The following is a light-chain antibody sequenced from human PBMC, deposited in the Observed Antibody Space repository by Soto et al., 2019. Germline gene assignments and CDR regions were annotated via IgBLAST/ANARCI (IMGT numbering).Light chain of an antibody. V-gene: IGKV3-15*01. Sequence: EIVMTQSPATLSVSPGERATLSCRXXXXVSSNLAWYQQKPGQAPRLLIYGASTRATGIPARFSGSGSGTEFTLTISSLQSEDFAVYYCQQYNNWPPTWTFGQGTKVEIK. CDR2: GAS. CDR1: XXVSSN. J-gene: IGKJ1*01. CDR3: QQYNNWPPTWT.